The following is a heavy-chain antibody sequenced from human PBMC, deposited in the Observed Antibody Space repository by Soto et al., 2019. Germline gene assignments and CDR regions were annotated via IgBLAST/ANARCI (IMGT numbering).Heavy chain of an antibody. CDR3: ARRFGELLGRYYYGMDV. Sequence: QVQLVQSGAEVKKPGSSVKVSCKASGGTFSSYAISWVRQAPGQGLAWMGGIIPIFGTANYAQKFQGRVTITAGEATSTVYVERSSLRSEDTAVYYCARRFGELLGRYYYGMDVWGQGTTVTVSS. CDR1: GGTFSSYA. D-gene: IGHD3-10*01. J-gene: IGHJ6*02. V-gene: IGHV1-69*12. CDR2: IIPIFGTA.